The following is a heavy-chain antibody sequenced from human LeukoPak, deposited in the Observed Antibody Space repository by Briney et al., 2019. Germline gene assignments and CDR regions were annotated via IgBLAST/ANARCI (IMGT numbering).Heavy chain of an antibody. CDR1: GAFLSGSAYY. CDR3: AKSGGYGLIDY. J-gene: IGHJ4*02. CDR2: IYYSGST. V-gene: IGHV4-39*01. Sequence: SETLSLTCTVSGAFLSGSAYYWGWIRQPPGKGLEWIGNIYYSGSTYYNESLESRVTISIDTSKNQFSLKLNSVAAADTAMYYCAKSGGYGLIDYWGQGTLVTVSS. D-gene: IGHD1-26*01.